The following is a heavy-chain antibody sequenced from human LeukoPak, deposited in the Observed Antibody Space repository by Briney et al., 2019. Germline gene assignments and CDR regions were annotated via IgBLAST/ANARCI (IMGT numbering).Heavy chain of an antibody. CDR2: ISSSSTI. CDR3: AREAAARRDLDY. D-gene: IGHD6-6*01. CDR1: GFTFSSYS. J-gene: IGHJ4*02. V-gene: IGHV3-48*01. Sequence: GGSLRLSCAASGFTFSSYSMNWVRQAPGKGLEWVSYISSSSTIYYADSVKGRFTISRDNVKNSLYLQMNSLRAEDTAVYYCAREAAARRDLDYWGQGTLVTVSS.